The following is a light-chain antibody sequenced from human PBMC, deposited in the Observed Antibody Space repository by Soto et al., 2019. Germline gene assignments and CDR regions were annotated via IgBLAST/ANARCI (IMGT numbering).Light chain of an antibody. CDR2: DVT. Sequence: QSVLTQPPSASGSPGQSVTISCTGARSDVGGYNFVSWYQHHQGKAPRLMMYDVTQRPSGVPDRFSGSKSGNTASLTVSGLQVDDEAYYYCSSYAGSSIPVAFGGGTKLTVL. V-gene: IGLV2-8*01. J-gene: IGLJ2*01. CDR1: RSDVGGYNF. CDR3: SSYAGSSIPVA.